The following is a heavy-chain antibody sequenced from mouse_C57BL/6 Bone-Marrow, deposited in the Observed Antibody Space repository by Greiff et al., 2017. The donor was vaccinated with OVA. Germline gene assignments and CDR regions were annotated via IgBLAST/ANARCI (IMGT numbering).Heavy chain of an antibody. CDR1: GYTFTSYG. V-gene: IGHV1-81*01. CDR2: IYPRSGNT. CDR3: ARYYCSNYGGFAY. D-gene: IGHD2-5*01. Sequence: QVQLKQSGAELARPGASVKLSCKASGYTFTSYGISWVKQRTGQGLEWIGEIYPRSGNTYYNEKFKGKATLTADKSSSTAYMALRSLTSEDSAVYFCARYYCSNYGGFAYWGQGTLVTVSA. J-gene: IGHJ3*01.